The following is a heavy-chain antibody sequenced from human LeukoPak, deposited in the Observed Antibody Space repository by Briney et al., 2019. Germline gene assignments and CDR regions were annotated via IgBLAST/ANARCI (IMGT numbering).Heavy chain of an antibody. V-gene: IGHV1-69*04. D-gene: IGHD6-19*01. CDR3: ARDRIAGLAVAGRGI. J-gene: IGHJ4*02. CDR2: IIPILGIA. Sequence: SVKVSCKASGGTFSSYAISWVRQAPGQGLEWMGRIIPILGIANYAQKFQGRVTITADKSTSTAYMELSSLRSEDTAVYYCARDRIAGLAVAGRGIWGQGTLVTVSS. CDR1: GGTFSSYA.